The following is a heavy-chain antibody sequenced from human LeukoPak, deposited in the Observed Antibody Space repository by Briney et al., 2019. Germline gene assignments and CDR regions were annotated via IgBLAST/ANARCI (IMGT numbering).Heavy chain of an antibody. D-gene: IGHD1-26*01. J-gene: IGHJ4*02. CDR1: GYTFTSYG. Sequence: ASVKVSCKASGYTFTSYGISWVRQAPGQGLEWMGWISAYNGNTNYAQKFQGRVTITADESTSTAYMELSSLRSEDTAVYYCARGGVVGAYLDYWAREPWSPSPQ. CDR3: ARGGVVGAYLDY. V-gene: IGHV1-18*01. CDR2: ISAYNGNT.